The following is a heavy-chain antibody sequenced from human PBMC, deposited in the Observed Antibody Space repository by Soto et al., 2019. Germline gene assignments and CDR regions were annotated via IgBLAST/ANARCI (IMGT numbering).Heavy chain of an antibody. CDR3: ARDLGYSYVY. D-gene: IGHD5-18*01. Sequence: TSETLSLTCTVSGGSISSYYWSWIRQPPGKGLEWIGYIYYSGSTNYNPSLKSRVTISVDTSKNQFSLKLSSVTAADTAVYYCARDLGYSYVYWGQGTLVTVSS. CDR2: IYYSGST. CDR1: GGSISSYY. J-gene: IGHJ4*02. V-gene: IGHV4-59*01.